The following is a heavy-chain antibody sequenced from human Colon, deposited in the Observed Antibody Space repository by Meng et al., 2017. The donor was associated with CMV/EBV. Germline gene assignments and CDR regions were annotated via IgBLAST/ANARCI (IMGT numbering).Heavy chain of an antibody. V-gene: IGHV4-59*01. CDR1: GDSIRGFY. J-gene: IGHJ4*02. CDR2: VYNSEST. Sequence: SETLSLTCTVSGDSIRGFYWNWIRQSPGKGLEWIGYVYNSESTNYNPSLKSRVTISGDTSKNQISLRLTSVTAADTAVYYCARGQGYCTSANCLKYYFDFWGQGALVTVSS. D-gene: IGHD2-2*01. CDR3: ARGQGYCTSANCLKYYFDF.